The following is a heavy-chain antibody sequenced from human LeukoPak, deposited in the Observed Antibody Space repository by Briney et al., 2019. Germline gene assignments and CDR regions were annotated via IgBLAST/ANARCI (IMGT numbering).Heavy chain of an antibody. V-gene: IGHV1-18*01. Sequence: ASVKVSCKASGCTFTSYGISWVREAPGQGLEWMGWISAYNGNTNYAQKLQGRVTMTTDTSTSTAYMELRSLRSDDTAVYYCARDGSGSYFNWFDPWGQGTLVTVSS. CDR1: GCTFTSYG. CDR3: ARDGSGSYFNWFDP. D-gene: IGHD1-26*01. J-gene: IGHJ5*02. CDR2: ISAYNGNT.